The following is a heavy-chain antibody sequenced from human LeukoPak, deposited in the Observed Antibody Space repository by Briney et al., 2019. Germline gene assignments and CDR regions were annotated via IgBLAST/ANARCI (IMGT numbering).Heavy chain of an antibody. CDR3: ARDGTYYYGSGRYMDV. D-gene: IGHD3-10*01. J-gene: IGHJ6*03. Sequence: GGSLRLSCAASGFTFSTSWMSWVRQAPGKGLEWVSTISGSGDNTYYADSVKGRFTISRDNSKNTLYLQMNSLRAEDTAVYYCARDGTYYYGSGRYMDVWGKGTTVTISS. V-gene: IGHV3-23*01. CDR2: ISGSGDNT. CDR1: GFTFSTSW.